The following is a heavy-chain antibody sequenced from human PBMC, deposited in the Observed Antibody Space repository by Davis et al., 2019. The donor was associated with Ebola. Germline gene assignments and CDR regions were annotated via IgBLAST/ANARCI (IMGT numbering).Heavy chain of an antibody. V-gene: IGHV3-64*04. J-gene: IGHJ4*02. CDR3: ARGGRDIVVLRSSDYFDY. Sequence: PGGSLRLSCSASGFPFSGYSMHWVRQAPGKGLEYVSTISYKNGDDTYYADSVKGRFTISRDNAKNSLYLQMNSLRAEDTAVYYCARGGRDIVVLRSSDYFDYWGQGTLVTVSS. D-gene: IGHD2-2*01. CDR2: ISYKNGDDT. CDR1: GFPFSGYS.